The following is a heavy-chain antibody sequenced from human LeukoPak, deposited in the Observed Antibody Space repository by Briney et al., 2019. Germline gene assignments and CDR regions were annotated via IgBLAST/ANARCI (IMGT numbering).Heavy chain of an antibody. CDR3: ARVYYSSSYDYWYFDL. D-gene: IGHD6-13*01. CDR2: IYTSGST. V-gene: IGHV4-61*02. CDR1: GGSISSGSYY. J-gene: IGHJ2*01. Sequence: SETLSLTCTVSGGSISSGSYYWSWIRQPAGKGLEWIGRIYTSGSTNYNPSLKSRVTISVDTSKNQFPLKLSSVTAADTAVYYCARVYYSSSYDYWYFDLWGRGTLVTVSS.